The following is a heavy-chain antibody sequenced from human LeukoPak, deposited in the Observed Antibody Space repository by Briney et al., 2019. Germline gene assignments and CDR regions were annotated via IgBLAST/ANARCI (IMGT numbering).Heavy chain of an antibody. CDR2: IYNSGST. J-gene: IGHJ4*02. V-gene: IGHV4-39*07. CDR1: GGSMSSSSYY. Sequence: PSETLSLTCTVSGGSMSSSSYYWGWIRQPPGKGLEWIGSIYNSGSTYYNPSLKSRVTISADTSKNQFSLKLSSVTAADTAVYYCAREGYYYDSSGTHKMFDYWGQGTLVTVSS. D-gene: IGHD3-22*01. CDR3: AREGYYYDSSGTHKMFDY.